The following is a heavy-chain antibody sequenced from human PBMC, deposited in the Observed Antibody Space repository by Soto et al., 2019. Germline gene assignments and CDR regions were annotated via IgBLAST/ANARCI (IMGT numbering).Heavy chain of an antibody. CDR2: ISSSSSYI. J-gene: IGHJ6*02. CDR3: ARGYIVGATIYYYYYYGMDV. Sequence: RWSLRLSCSASVFTFSSYSMNWVRQAPGKGLEWVSSISSSSSYIYYADSVKGRFTISRDNAKNSLYLQMNSLRAEDTAVYYCARGYIVGATIYYYYYYGMDVWGQGTTVTVSS. V-gene: IGHV3-21*01. D-gene: IGHD1-26*01. CDR1: VFTFSSYS.